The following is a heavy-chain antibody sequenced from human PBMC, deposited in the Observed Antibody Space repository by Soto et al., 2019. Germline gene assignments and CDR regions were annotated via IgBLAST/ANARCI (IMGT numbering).Heavy chain of an antibody. CDR2: IPYSGST. CDR3: ARSAQWDGFDP. D-gene: IGHD2-8*01. Sequence: QVQLQESGPGLVRPSQTLSLTCTVTAGSISTINYYWSWIRQHPKKGLEWIGYIPYSGSTFYHSSPKSRVTISLETSKKQFSLTLTSVTAADTAVYYCARSAQWDGFDPWGQGTMVTVSS. CDR1: AGSISTINYY. V-gene: IGHV4-31*03. J-gene: IGHJ3*01.